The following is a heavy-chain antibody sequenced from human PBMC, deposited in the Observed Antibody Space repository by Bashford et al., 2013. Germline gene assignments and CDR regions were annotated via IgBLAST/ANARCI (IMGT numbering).Heavy chain of an antibody. CDR3: AREKGARDYYYYGMDV. CDR2: ISAYNGNT. Sequence: WVRQAPGQGLEWMGWISAYNGNTNYAQKLQGRVTMTTDTSTSTAYMELRSLRSDDTAVYYCAREKGARDYYYYGMDVWGQGTTVTVSS. D-gene: IGHD1-26*01. V-gene: IGHV1-18*01. J-gene: IGHJ6*02.